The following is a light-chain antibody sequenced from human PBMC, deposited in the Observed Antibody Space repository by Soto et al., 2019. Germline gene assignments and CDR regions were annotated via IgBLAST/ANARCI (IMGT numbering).Light chain of an antibody. J-gene: IGKJ5*01. CDR1: RSVGNN. CDR3: QQRSNWPPTIT. V-gene: IGKV3-11*01. CDR2: DAS. Sequence: EVVLTQSPGTLSLSPGERATLSCRASRSVGNNLAWYQKKPGQAPRLLIYDASNRATGIPARFSGSGSGTDFTLTISSLEPEDFAVYYCQQRSNWPPTITFGQGTRLEI.